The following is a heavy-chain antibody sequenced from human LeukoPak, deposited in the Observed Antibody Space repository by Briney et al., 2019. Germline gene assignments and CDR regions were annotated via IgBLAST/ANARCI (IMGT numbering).Heavy chain of an antibody. V-gene: IGHV4-38-2*02. D-gene: IGHD4-17*01. CDR3: ARSPQGTATTANWLDP. J-gene: IGHJ5*02. CDR1: GYSISSGYY. CDR2: IYHSGST. Sequence: SETLSLTCTVSGYSISSGYYWGWIRQPPGKGLEWIGSIYHSGSTYYNPSLKTRVTVSLDTSKNQFSLNLISVTAADTAVYYCARSPQGTATTANWLDPWGQGTLVTVSS.